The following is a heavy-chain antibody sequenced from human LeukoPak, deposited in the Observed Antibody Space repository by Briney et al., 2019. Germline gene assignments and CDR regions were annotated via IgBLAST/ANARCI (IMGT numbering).Heavy chain of an antibody. Sequence: GGSLRLSCAASGFTFRSYGMSWVRQAAGKGLEWVSAISGSGGSTYYADSVKGRFTISRDNSKHTLYLQMNSLRAEDTAVYYCAREPGTHDLYYYYYMDVWGKGTTVTISS. CDR3: AREPGTHDLYYYYYMDV. V-gene: IGHV3-23*01. CDR1: GFTFRSYG. CDR2: ISGSGGST. D-gene: IGHD3-3*01. J-gene: IGHJ6*03.